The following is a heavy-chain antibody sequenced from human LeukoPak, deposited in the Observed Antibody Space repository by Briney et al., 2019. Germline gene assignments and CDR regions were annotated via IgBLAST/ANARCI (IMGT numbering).Heavy chain of an antibody. J-gene: IGHJ4*02. CDR1: GFTFSNYG. Sequence: HPGGSLRLSCAASGFTFSNYGIHWVRQAPGKGLEWVAVISNDGSNKYYVDSVKGRFTISRDNSENTLYLQMSSLRAEDTAVYYCAKETGRWELEWGQGTLVTVSS. V-gene: IGHV3-30*18. CDR2: ISNDGSNK. D-gene: IGHD1-26*01. CDR3: AKETGRWELE.